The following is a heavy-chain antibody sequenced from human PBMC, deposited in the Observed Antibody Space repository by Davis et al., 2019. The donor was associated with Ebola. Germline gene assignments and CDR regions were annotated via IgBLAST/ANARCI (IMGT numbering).Heavy chain of an antibody. CDR2: MNPNSGNT. J-gene: IGHJ6*02. CDR3: VRSGVRGYYNGMDV. Sequence: AASVKVSCKASGYTFTSYGISWVRQATGHGPEWMGWMNPNSGNTGYVEKFQGRVTMTRNTSTSTAYMELSSLRSEDTAVYYCVRSGVRGYYNGMDVWGQGTTVSVSS. D-gene: IGHD2-8*01. CDR1: GYTFTSYG. V-gene: IGHV1-8*02.